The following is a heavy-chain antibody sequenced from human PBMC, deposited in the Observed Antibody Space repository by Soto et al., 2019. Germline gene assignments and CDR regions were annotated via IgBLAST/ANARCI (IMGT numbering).Heavy chain of an antibody. Sequence: QVQLQQWGAGLLKPSETLSLTCAVYGGSFSGYYWSWIRQAPGKGLEWIGESNPSGSTHYNPAPKSHVTISVDTSKTQSSLKLSSVTAADTAVYYCAMTDWSDYYYYGTDVWGQGTTVTDSS. CDR3: AMTDWSDYYYYGTDV. D-gene: IGHD3-9*01. J-gene: IGHJ6*02. CDR2: SNPSGST. CDR1: GGSFSGYY. V-gene: IGHV4-34*01.